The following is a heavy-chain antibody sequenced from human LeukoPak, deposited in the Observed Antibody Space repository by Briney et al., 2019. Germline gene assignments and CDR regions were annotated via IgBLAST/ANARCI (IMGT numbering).Heavy chain of an antibody. J-gene: IGHJ4*02. D-gene: IGHD3-10*01. CDR3: ARLGQPRRGVIITGPDY. V-gene: IGHV5-51*01. Sequence: KGGESLKISCKGSGYSFTSYWIGWVRQMPGKGLEWMGIIYPGDSDTRYSSSFQGQVTISADKSISTAYLQWSSLKASDTAMYYCARLGQPRRGVIITGPDYWGQGTLVTVSS. CDR1: GYSFTSYW. CDR2: IYPGDSDT.